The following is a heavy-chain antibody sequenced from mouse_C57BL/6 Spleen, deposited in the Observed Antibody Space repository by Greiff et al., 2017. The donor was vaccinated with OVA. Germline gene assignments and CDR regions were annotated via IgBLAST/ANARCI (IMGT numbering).Heavy chain of an antibody. V-gene: IGHV1-76*01. CDR1: GYTFTDYY. D-gene: IGHD2-1*01. Sequence: QVQLQQSGAELVRPGASVKLSCKASGYTFTDYYINWVKQRPGQGLEWIARIYPGSGNTYYNEKFKGKATLTAEKSSSTAYMQLSSLTSEDSAVYFCARRGNYGNYGWYFDVGGTGTTVTVSS. CDR2: IYPGSGNT. J-gene: IGHJ1*03. CDR3: ARRGNYGNYGWYFDV.